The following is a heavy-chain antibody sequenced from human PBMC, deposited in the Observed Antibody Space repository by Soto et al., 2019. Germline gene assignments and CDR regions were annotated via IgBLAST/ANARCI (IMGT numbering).Heavy chain of an antibody. V-gene: IGHV5-51*01. CDR3: ARLTYYDSSGYDAFDI. Sequence: PGESLKISCKGSGYSFTSYWIGWVRQMPGKGLEWMGIIYPGDSDTRYSPSFQGQVTISADKSISTAYLQWSSLQASDTAMYYCARLTYYDSSGYDAFDIWGQGTMVTVSS. D-gene: IGHD3-22*01. J-gene: IGHJ3*02. CDR1: GYSFTSYW. CDR2: IYPGDSDT.